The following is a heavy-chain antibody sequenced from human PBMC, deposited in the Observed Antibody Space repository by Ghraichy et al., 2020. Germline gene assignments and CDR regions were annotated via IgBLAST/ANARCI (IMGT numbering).Heavy chain of an antibody. CDR2: IYDSGST. CDR1: DDSIKNYD. J-gene: IGHJ4*02. CDR3: ARELRRAEFDN. V-gene: IGHV4-59*01. Sequence: SETLSPTCTVSDDSIKNYDWSWIRQSPGKGLEWIANIYDSGSTNYKTNYNPSLKSRVIMSLDTSRNQISLRLTSLTAADTAIYYCARELRRAEFDNWGQGTLVTVSS.